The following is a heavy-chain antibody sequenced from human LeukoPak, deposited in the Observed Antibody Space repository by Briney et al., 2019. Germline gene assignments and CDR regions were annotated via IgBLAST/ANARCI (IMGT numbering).Heavy chain of an antibody. CDR3: ARDYDCSSTSCYGGGYYYYGMDV. CDR1: GPSFSSYS. Sequence: GRCLRPSWAASGPSFSSYSTSWVSQEPGKWLGWVSSISSSSRYIYYADSVKGRFTISRDNAKNSLYLQMNSLRAEDTAVYYCARDYDCSSTSCYGGGYYYYGMDVWGKGTTVTVSS. CDR2: ISSSSRYI. D-gene: IGHD2-2*01. V-gene: IGHV3-21*01. J-gene: IGHJ6*04.